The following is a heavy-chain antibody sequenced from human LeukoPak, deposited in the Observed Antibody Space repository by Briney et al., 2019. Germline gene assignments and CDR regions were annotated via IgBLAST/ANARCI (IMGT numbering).Heavy chain of an antibody. J-gene: IGHJ5*02. D-gene: IGHD3-22*01. V-gene: IGHV3-21*01. Sequence: GGSLRLSCAASGFTFCSYSMNWVRQAPGKGLEWVSSISSSSSYIYYADSVKGRFTISRDNAKNSLYLQMNSLRAEDTAVYYCARDRDDSSGYWPFDPWGQGTLVTVSS. CDR2: ISSSSSYI. CDR1: GFTFCSYS. CDR3: ARDRDDSSGYWPFDP.